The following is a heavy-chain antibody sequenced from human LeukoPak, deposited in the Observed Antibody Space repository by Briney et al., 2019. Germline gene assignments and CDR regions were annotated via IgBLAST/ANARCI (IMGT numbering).Heavy chain of an antibody. CDR3: AMLDTAMGTDY. D-gene: IGHD5-18*01. J-gene: IGHJ4*02. CDR2: INPNSGGT. V-gene: IGHV1-2*04. Sequence: ASVKASCKASGYTFTGYYMHWVRQAPGQGLEWMGWINPNSGGTNYAQKFQGWVTMTRDTSISTAYMELSRLRSDDTAVYYCAMLDTAMGTDYWGQGTLVTVSS. CDR1: GYTFTGYY.